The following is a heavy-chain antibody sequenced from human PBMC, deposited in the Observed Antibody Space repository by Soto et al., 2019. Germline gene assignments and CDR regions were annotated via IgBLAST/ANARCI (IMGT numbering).Heavy chain of an antibody. CDR3: ARELEGIDV. CDR2: ITHRGDYT. CDR1: GLTFSDYY. V-gene: IGHV3-11*05. Sequence: QVQLVESGGGLVKPGGSLRLSCAASGLTFSDYYMSWVRQAPGKGLEWVTYITHRGDYTKYADSVQGRFTISRDNAKKSLYRRMMSLRHGDMAVYYCARELEGIDVWGQGTTVIVSS. J-gene: IGHJ6*02.